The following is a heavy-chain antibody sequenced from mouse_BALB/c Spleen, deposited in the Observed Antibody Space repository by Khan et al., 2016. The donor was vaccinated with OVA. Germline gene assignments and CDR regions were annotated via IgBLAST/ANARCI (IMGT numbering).Heavy chain of an antibody. J-gene: IGHJ4*01. CDR2: TNTYTGEP. CDR3: VRVGYNGTMDY. V-gene: IGHV9-3-1*01. CDR1: GYTFTNYG. D-gene: IGHD2-14*01. Sequence: VQLKQSGPDLKKPGETVKISCKASGYTFTNYGMNWVKQVPGKGLKWMGWTNTYTGEPTYADDFKGRFAFSLETSASTAYLQINNLKNEDTATYFCVRVGYNGTMDYWGQGTSVTVSS.